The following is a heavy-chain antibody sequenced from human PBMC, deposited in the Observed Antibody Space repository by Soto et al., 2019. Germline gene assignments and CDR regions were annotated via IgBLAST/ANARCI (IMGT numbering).Heavy chain of an antibody. J-gene: IGHJ6*02. CDR2: ISSSSSTI. D-gene: IGHD4-4*01. V-gene: IGHV3-48*02. CDR1: GFTFSSYS. Sequence: EVQLVESGGGLVQPGGSLRLSCAASGFTFSSYSMNWVRQAPGKGLEWVSYISSSSSTIYYADSVKGRFTISRDNAKNSLYLQMNSLRDEDTAVYYCARTTVTPGYYYYGMDVWGQGTTVTVSS. CDR3: ARTTVTPGYYYYGMDV.